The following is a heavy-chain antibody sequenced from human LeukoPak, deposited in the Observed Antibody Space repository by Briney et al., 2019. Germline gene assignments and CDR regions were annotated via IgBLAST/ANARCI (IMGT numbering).Heavy chain of an antibody. CDR3: TRDVGHSALAN. D-gene: IGHD5-18*01. J-gene: IGHJ4*02. CDR1: GFTFSNYG. CDR2: ICHDGTNK. Sequence: PGRSLRLSCAASGFTFSNYGMHWVRQAPGKGLKWVAVICHDGTNKYYADSVKGRFTTSRDNSKNTLYLQMDSLRAEDTAVYYCTRDVGHSALANWGQGVLVTVSS. V-gene: IGHV3-33*01.